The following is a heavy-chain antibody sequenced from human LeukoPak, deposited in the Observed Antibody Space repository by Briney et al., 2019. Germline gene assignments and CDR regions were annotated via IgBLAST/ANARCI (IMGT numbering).Heavy chain of an antibody. J-gene: IGHJ4*02. CDR3: ARNGGNSDFDC. CDR1: GGSISTSDW. D-gene: IGHD4-23*01. V-gene: IGHV4-4*02. Sequence: SETLSLTCAVSGGSISTSDWWTWVRQPPGKGLEWIGEILHSGSTNYNPSLKSRVTISLDKSKSQFSLKLTSVTAADTAVYYCARNGGNSDFDCWGQGILVTVSS. CDR2: ILHSGST.